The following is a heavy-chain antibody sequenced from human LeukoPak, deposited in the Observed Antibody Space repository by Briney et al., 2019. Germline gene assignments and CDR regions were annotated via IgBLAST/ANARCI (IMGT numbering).Heavy chain of an antibody. Sequence: ASVKVSCKASGGTFSSYAISWVRQAPGQGLEWMGGIIPIFGTANYAQKFQGRVTITTDGSTSTAYMELSSLRSEDAAVYYCARVVAATGWFDPWGQGTLVTVSS. CDR2: IIPIFGTA. CDR1: GGTFSSYA. D-gene: IGHD2-15*01. J-gene: IGHJ5*02. CDR3: ARVVAATGWFDP. V-gene: IGHV1-69*05.